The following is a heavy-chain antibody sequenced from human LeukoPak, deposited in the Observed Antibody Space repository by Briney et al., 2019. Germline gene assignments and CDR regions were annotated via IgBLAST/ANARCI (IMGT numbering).Heavy chain of an antibody. D-gene: IGHD1/OR15-1a*01. CDR2: IYYSGST. Sequence: SETLSLTCTVSGGSISSGGYYWSWIRQHPGKGLEWIGYIYYSGSTYYNPSLKSRVTISVDTSKNQFSLKLSSVTAADTAAYYRARGSPGPRYYYYYYYMDVWGKGTTVTVSS. J-gene: IGHJ6*03. V-gene: IGHV4-31*03. CDR3: ARGSPGPRYYYYYYYMDV. CDR1: GGSISSGGYY.